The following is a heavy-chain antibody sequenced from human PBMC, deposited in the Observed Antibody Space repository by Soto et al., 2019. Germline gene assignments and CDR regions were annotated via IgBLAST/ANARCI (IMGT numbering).Heavy chain of an antibody. CDR2: IWYDGSNK. Sequence: GGSLRLSCAASGFTFSSYGMHWVRQALGKGLEWVAVIWYDGSNKYYADSVKGRFTISRDNSKNTLYLQMNSLRAEDTAVYYCAKWLQSYYYYYGMDVWGQGTTVTVSS. CDR1: GFTFSSYG. D-gene: IGHD4-4*01. V-gene: IGHV3-33*06. J-gene: IGHJ6*02. CDR3: AKWLQSYYYYYGMDV.